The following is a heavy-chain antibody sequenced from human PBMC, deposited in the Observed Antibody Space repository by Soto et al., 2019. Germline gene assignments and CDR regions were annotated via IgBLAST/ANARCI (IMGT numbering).Heavy chain of an antibody. Sequence: PSETLSLTCSVSGGSISSIDYFWSWIRQPPGKGLEWIGFIYHTGTTYYNPSLRSRVTISIDTSKSQFSMKLNSVTAADTAVYYCARVMAAMQNWLDPWGQGTLLTVSS. CDR1: GGSISSIDYF. CDR2: IYHTGTT. J-gene: IGHJ5*02. D-gene: IGHD2-2*01. V-gene: IGHV4-30-4*01. CDR3: ARVMAAMQNWLDP.